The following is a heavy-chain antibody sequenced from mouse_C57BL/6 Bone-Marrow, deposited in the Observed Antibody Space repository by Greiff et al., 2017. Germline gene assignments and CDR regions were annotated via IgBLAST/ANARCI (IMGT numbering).Heavy chain of an antibody. D-gene: IGHD5-1*01. CDR2: FHPYNDDI. V-gene: IGHV1-47*01. CDR1: GYTFTTYP. CDR3: ARSSTFFYYFDY. Sequence: QVLLQQSGAELVKPGASVKMSCKASGYTFTTYPIEWMKQNHGKSLEWIGNFHPYNDDIKYNEKFKGKATLTVEKSSNTVYLELNRLTSDDSAVYYCARSSTFFYYFDYWGQGTTLTVSS. J-gene: IGHJ2*01.